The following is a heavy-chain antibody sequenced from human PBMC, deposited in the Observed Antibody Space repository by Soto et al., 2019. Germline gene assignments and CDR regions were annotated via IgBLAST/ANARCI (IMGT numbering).Heavy chain of an antibody. Sequence: QVQLVQSGAEVKKPGSSVKVSCKASGGTFSSYAISWVRQAPGQGLEWMGGIIPIFGTANYAQKFQGRVTMTAEESRSTAYMELSSLRSEDTAVYYCGRGGGGDIVVVVAARITYGMDVWGQGTTVTVSS. CDR2: IIPIFGTA. V-gene: IGHV1-69*01. D-gene: IGHD2-15*01. CDR1: GGTFSSYA. CDR3: GRGGGGDIVVVVAARITYGMDV. J-gene: IGHJ6*02.